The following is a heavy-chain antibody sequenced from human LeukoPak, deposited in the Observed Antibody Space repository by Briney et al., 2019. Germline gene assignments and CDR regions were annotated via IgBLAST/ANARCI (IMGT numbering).Heavy chain of an antibody. CDR1: GYTLTELS. CDR2: FDPEDGET. Sequence: ASVKVSCKVSGYTLTELSMHWVRQAPGKGLGWMGGFDPEDGETIYAQKFQGRVTMTTDTSTSTAYMELRSLRSDDTAVYYCARFLGYCSSTSCYREKTPLDYWGQGTLVTVSS. V-gene: IGHV1-24*01. J-gene: IGHJ4*02. D-gene: IGHD2-2*01. CDR3: ARFLGYCSSTSCYREKTPLDY.